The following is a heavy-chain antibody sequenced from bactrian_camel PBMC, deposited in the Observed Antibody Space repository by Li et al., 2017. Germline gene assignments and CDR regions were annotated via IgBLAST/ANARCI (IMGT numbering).Heavy chain of an antibody. CDR1: GFAVHTST. CDR3: AADAITTTTTTCA. V-gene: IGHV3S63*01. Sequence: HVQLVESGGGSVQAGGSLTLSCAASGFAVHTSTMGWYRPVPGSECELVSSVSSKDTTYYADSVKGRFTISRDNARNMVYLQMNNLKPEDTAVYYCAADAITTTTTTCAWGEGTQVTVS. J-gene: IGHJ4*01. CDR2: VSSKDTT. D-gene: IGHD4*01.